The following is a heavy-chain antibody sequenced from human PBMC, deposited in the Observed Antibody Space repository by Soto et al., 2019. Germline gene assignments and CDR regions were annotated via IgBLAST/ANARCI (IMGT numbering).Heavy chain of an antibody. D-gene: IGHD3-9*01. Sequence: GGSLRLSCAASGSTFSTFAMSWVRQVPGRGLQWVSTISGGSINSYYADSVKGRFTISRDNSKNTLYLQMNSLRAEDTAVYYCAKDPRLRYFENWGQGTLVTVS. CDR2: ISGGSINS. CDR1: GSTFSTFA. CDR3: AKDPRLRYFEN. V-gene: IGHV3-23*01. J-gene: IGHJ4*02.